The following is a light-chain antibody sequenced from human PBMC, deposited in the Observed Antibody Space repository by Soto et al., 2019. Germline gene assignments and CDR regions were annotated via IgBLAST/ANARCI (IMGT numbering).Light chain of an antibody. V-gene: IGLV2-14*01. CDR2: DVS. CDR3: SSYTSSSTLSV. CDR1: SSDVGGYNY. Sequence: QSALTQPASVSWSPGQSITISCTGTSSDVGGYNYVSWYQQHPGKAPKLMIYDVSNRPSGVSNRFSGSKSGNTASLTISGLQAEDEAHYYCSSYTSSSTLSVFGTGTKVTLL. J-gene: IGLJ1*01.